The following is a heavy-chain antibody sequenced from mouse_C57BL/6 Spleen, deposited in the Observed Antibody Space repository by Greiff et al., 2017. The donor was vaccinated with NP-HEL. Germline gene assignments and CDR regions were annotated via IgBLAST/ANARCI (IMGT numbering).Heavy chain of an antibody. Sequence: QVQLKQSGAELARPGASVKLSCKASGYTFTSYGISWVKQRTGQGLEWIGEIYPRSGNTYYNEKFKGKATLTADKSSSTAYMELRSLTSEDSAVYFCEREGDYDGGAWFAYWGQGTLVTVSA. V-gene: IGHV1-81*01. CDR1: GYTFTSYG. CDR2: IYPRSGNT. J-gene: IGHJ3*01. CDR3: EREGDYDGGAWFAY. D-gene: IGHD2-4*01.